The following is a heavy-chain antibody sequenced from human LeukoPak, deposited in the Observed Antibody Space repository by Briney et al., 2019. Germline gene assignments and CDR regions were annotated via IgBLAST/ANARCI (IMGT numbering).Heavy chain of an antibody. J-gene: IGHJ4*02. Sequence: GGSLRLSCAASGFTFSSYAMSWVRQAPGKGLEWVSAISGSGGSTYYAASVKGRFTISRDNSKNTLYLQMNSLRAEDTAVYYCAKHPYGSGSPGPNYYFDYWGQGTLVTVPS. V-gene: IGHV3-23*01. CDR2: ISGSGGST. D-gene: IGHD3-10*01. CDR1: GFTFSSYA. CDR3: AKHPYGSGSPGPNYYFDY.